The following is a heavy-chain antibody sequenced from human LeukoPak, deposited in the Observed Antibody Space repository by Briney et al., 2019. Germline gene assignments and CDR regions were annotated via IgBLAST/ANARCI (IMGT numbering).Heavy chain of an antibody. Sequence: ASVKVTCKASGYTFTKYYMQWVRQAPGQGLEWVGVIITNGGTTTDAQKFQGRVTMTRDTSTSTVYKELNSLRPEDTATYYCARDLKYAAGGYRFDYWGQGTMITVSS. J-gene: IGHJ4*02. CDR1: GYTFTKYY. CDR3: ARDLKYAAGGYRFDY. CDR2: IITNGGTT. V-gene: IGHV1-46*01. D-gene: IGHD6-13*01.